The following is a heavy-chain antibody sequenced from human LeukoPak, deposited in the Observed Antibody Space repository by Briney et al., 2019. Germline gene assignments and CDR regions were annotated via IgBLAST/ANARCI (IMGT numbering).Heavy chain of an antibody. CDR2: MNPNSVNT. CDR3: AKSGYSYGYYFDY. J-gene: IGHJ4*02. CDR1: GYTFTSYD. D-gene: IGHD5-18*01. Sequence: ASVKVSCKASGYTFTSYDINWVRQATGQGLEWMGWMNPNSVNTGYAQKFQGRVTMTRNTSISTAYMELSSLRSEDTAVYYCAKSGYSYGYYFDYWGQGTLVTVSS. V-gene: IGHV1-8*01.